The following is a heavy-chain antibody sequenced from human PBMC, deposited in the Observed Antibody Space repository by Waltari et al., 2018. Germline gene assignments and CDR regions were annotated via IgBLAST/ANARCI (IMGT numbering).Heavy chain of an antibody. CDR3: ARDLGYCTGGVCYTFDY. V-gene: IGHV1-69*13. J-gene: IGHJ4*02. D-gene: IGHD2-8*02. Sequence: QVQLVQSGAEVKKPGSSVKVSCKASGGTFSSYAISWVRQAPGQGLEWMGWIIPIFGTANYAQKFQGRVTITADESTSTAYMELSSLRSEDTAVYYCARDLGYCTGGVCYTFDYWGQGTLVTVSS. CDR1: GGTFSSYA. CDR2: IIPIFGTA.